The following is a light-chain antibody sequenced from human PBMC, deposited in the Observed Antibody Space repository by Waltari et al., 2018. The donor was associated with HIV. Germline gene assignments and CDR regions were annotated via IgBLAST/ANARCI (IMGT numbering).Light chain of an antibody. J-gene: IGLJ3*02. V-gene: IGLV1-40*01. CDR1: SPNIGAGYA. CDR2: GNS. Sequence: QSVLTQPPSVSGAPGQRVTISCTGSSPNIGAGYAVPWYQPLPGTAPKLLIYGNSNRPSGVPDRFSGSKSGTSASLASTGLQAEDEADYYCQSYDSSLSGSVFGGGTKLTVL. CDR3: QSYDSSLSGSV.